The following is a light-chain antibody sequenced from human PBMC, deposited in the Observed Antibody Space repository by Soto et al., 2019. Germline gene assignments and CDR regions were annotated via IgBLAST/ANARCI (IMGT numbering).Light chain of an antibody. CDR2: AAS. Sequence: DIQMTQSPSSLSASVADRVTITCRASQSIRRSLNWYQQKPGKAPKLLIYAASSLSSGVPSRFSGSGSGADFTLTISSLQPEDFATYYCQQIYSIPLTFGGGTKVDIK. CDR1: QSIRRS. V-gene: IGKV1-39*01. CDR3: QQIYSIPLT. J-gene: IGKJ4*01.